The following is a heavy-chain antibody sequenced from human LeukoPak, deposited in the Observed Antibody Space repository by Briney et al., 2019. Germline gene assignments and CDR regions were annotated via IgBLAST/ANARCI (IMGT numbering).Heavy chain of an antibody. D-gene: IGHD3-16*02. V-gene: IGHV1-18*01. Sequence: ASVKVSCKASGYNFITYPLIWVRQAPGQGLEWMGRITPYNDNTHLAQILQGRVTMTTDTSTSTAYMELRVLTSDDTAVFFCARVATIWGSHRYFDYWGQGTLVTVSS. CDR3: ARVATIWGSHRYFDY. J-gene: IGHJ4*02. CDR2: ITPYNDNT. CDR1: GYNFITYP.